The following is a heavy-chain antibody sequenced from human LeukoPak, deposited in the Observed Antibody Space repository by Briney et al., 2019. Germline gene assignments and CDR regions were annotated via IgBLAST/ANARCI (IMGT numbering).Heavy chain of an antibody. CDR1: GGTFSSYA. Sequence: SVKVSCKASGGTFSSYAISWVRQAPGQGLEWMGRIIPILGIANYAQKFQGRVTITADKSTSTAYMELSSLRSEDTAVYYCASLRSRYDSSGCPLFDHWGQGTLVTVSS. CDR2: IIPILGIA. CDR3: ASLRSRYDSSGCPLFDH. D-gene: IGHD3-22*01. V-gene: IGHV1-69*04. J-gene: IGHJ4*02.